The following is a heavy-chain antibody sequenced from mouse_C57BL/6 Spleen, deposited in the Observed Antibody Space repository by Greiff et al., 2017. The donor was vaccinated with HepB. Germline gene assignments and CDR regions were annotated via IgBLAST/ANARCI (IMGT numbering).Heavy chain of an antibody. CDR1: GYSITSGYY. CDR3: ARELLRSYYFDY. V-gene: IGHV3-6*01. CDR2: ISYDGSN. Sequence: EVKLQESGPGLVKPSQSLSLTCSVTGYSITSGYYWNWIRQFPGNKLEWMGYISYDGSNNYNPSLKNRISITRDTSKNQFFLKLNSVTTEDTATYYCARELLRSYYFDYWGQGTTLTVSS. J-gene: IGHJ2*01. D-gene: IGHD1-1*01.